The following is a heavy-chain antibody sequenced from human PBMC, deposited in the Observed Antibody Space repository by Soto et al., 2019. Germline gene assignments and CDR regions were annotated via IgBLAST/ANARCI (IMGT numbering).Heavy chain of an antibody. Sequence: ASVKVSCKVSGYTLTELSMHWVRQAPGKGLEWMGGFDPEDGETIYAQKFQGRVTMTEDTSTDTAYMELSSLRSEDTAVYYCATTTGRYYDSSGYYGPAAFDIWGQGTMVTVSS. CDR1: GYTLTELS. V-gene: IGHV1-24*01. J-gene: IGHJ3*02. D-gene: IGHD3-22*01. CDR3: ATTTGRYYDSSGYYGPAAFDI. CDR2: FDPEDGET.